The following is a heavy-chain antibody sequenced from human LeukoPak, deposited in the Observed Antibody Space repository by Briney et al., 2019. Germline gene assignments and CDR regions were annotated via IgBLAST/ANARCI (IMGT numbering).Heavy chain of an antibody. CDR1: GFTFSSYG. J-gene: IGHJ3*02. CDR2: ISGSGGST. V-gene: IGHV3-23*01. D-gene: IGHD3-22*01. Sequence: HPGGSLRLSCAASGFTFSSYGMSWVRQAPGKGLEWVSAISGSGGSTYYADSVKGRFIISRDNSKNTLYLQMNSLRAEDTAVYYCANDGAYYDSGTDAFDIWGQGTMVTVSS. CDR3: ANDGAYYDSGTDAFDI.